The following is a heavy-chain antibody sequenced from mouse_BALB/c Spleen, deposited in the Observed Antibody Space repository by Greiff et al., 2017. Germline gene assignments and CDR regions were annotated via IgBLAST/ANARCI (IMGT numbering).Heavy chain of an antibody. CDR1: GFTFSSYA. D-gene: IGHD5-1*01. V-gene: IGHV5-9-4*01. Sequence: EVQLVESGRGLVKPGGSLKLSCAASGFTFSSYAMSWVRQSPEKRLEWVAEISSGGSYTYYPDTVTGRFTIARDNAKNTLYLEMSSLRSEDTAMYYCARDKGVPFAYWGQGTLVTVSA. CDR2: ISSGGSYT. J-gene: IGHJ3*01. CDR3: ARDKGVPFAY.